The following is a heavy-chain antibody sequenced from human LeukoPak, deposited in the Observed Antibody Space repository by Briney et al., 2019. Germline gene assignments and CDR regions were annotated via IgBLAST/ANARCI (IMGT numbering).Heavy chain of an antibody. CDR1: GFTFSTYS. J-gene: IGHJ4*02. CDR3: ARDSYGSSGYYYVSDY. CDR2: ISYSSSAI. D-gene: IGHD3-22*01. V-gene: IGHV3-48*02. Sequence: PGGSLRLSCAASGFTFSTYSMNWVRQAPGKGLEWVSYISYSSSAIYYADPVKGRFTISRDNAKNSLSLQMNSLRDEDTAVYYCARDSYGSSGYYYVSDYWGQGTLVTVSS.